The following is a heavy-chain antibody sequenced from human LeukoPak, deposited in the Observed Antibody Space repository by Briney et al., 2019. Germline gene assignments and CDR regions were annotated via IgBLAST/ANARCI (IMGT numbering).Heavy chain of an antibody. Sequence: ASVKVSCKASGYTFTTYAMHWVRQAPGQGLEWMGIINPSGGSTSYAQKFQGRVTMTRDTSTSTVYMELSSLRSEDTAVYYCVSDSSGYSPYYFDYWGQGTLVTVSS. CDR1: GYTFTTYA. D-gene: IGHD3-22*01. V-gene: IGHV1-46*01. CDR3: VSDSSGYSPYYFDY. J-gene: IGHJ4*02. CDR2: INPSGGST.